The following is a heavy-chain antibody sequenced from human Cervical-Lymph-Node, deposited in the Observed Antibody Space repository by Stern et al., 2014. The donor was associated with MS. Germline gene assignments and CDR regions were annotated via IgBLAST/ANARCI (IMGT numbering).Heavy chain of an antibody. CDR3: ARHVQGFDY. Sequence: VQLVESGAEVKKPGESLKISCKLSGYSFTIYYIAWVRQMPRKGLEWMGVIYPYDSDTTYSPSFQGQVTISADKSITPAYLQWSSLRASDTAMYYCARHVQGFDYWGQGTLVTVSS. CDR2: IYPYDSDT. CDR1: GYSFTIYY. V-gene: IGHV5-51*01. J-gene: IGHJ4*02.